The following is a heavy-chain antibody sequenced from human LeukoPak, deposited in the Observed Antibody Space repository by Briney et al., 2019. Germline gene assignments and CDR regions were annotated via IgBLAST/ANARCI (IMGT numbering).Heavy chain of an antibody. D-gene: IGHD2-2*01. CDR1: GGSITNYY. J-gene: IGHJ6*02. Sequence: SETLSLTCSVSGGSITNYYWSWIRQSAGQGLEWIGRIYSSGATNYNPSLKSRVIMSIDTSKSQLSLKLSSVTVADTALYFCARSCTHGLDVWGPGTTVTVS. CDR3: ARSCTHGLDV. V-gene: IGHV4-4*07. CDR2: IYSSGAT.